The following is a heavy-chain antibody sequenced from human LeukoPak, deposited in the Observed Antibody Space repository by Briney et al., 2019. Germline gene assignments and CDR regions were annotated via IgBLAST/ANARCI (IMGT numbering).Heavy chain of an antibody. Sequence: PSETLSLTCTVSGGSLSSGDYFWSWIRQHPGKGLEWIGYIHYNGNSYYNPSLKSRVTMSVDTSKNQFSLNLSSVTAADPAVYYCARDLPPPDNWLDPWGQGTQVTVSS. V-gene: IGHV4-31*03. CDR2: IHYNGNS. CDR3: ARDLPPPDNWLDP. J-gene: IGHJ5*02. CDR1: GGSLSSGDYF.